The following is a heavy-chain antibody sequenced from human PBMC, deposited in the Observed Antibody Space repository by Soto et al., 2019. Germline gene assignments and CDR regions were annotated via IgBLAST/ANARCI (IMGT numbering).Heavy chain of an antibody. V-gene: IGHV3-21*01. J-gene: IGHJ6*02. CDR1: GFTFSSYS. Sequence: EVQLVESGGGLVKPGGSLRLSCAASGFTFSSYSMNWVRQAPGKGLEWVSSISSSSSYIYYADSVKGRFTISRDNAKISLYLQMNSLRAEDTAVYYCAYRLYFYWLLGYYGMDVWGQGTTVTVSS. D-gene: IGHD3-9*01. CDR3: AYRLYFYWLLGYYGMDV. CDR2: ISSSSSYI.